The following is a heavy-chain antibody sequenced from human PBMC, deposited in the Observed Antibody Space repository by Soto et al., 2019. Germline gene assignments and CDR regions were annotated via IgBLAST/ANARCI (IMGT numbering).Heavy chain of an antibody. CDR3: ATEALDYGDDAFDI. V-gene: IGHV1-24*01. D-gene: IGHD4-17*01. CDR1: GYTLTELS. J-gene: IGHJ3*02. CDR2: FDPEDGET. Sequence: ASVKVCCKVSGYTLTELSMHWVRQAPGKGLEWMGGFDPEDGETIYAQKFQGRVTMTEDTSTDTAYMELSSLRSEDTAVYYCATEALDYGDDAFDIWGQGTMVTVPS.